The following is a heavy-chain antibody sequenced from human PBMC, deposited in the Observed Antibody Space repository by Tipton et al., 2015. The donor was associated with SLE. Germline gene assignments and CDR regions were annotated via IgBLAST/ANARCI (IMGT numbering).Heavy chain of an antibody. CDR2: IYHSESP. J-gene: IGHJ3*02. D-gene: IGHD3-16*01. CDR3: ARHLGVMGAFDI. Sequence: TLSLTCAVSGGSIISSSWWSWVRQPPGKGLEWIGDIYHSESPNYNPSLKSRVTISVDRSKNQFSLNLGSVTAADTAVYYCARHLGVMGAFDIWGQGTMFTVSS. V-gene: IGHV4-4*02. CDR1: GGSIISSSW.